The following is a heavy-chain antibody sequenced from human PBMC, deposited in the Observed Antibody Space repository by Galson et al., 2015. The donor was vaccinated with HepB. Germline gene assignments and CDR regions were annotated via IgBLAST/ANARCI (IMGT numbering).Heavy chain of an antibody. J-gene: IGHJ4*02. D-gene: IGHD2-2*02. CDR2: IDPSDSYT. V-gene: IGHV5-10-1*01. Sequence: QSGAEVKKPGESLRISCKGSGYSFTSYWISWVRQMPGKGLEWMGRIDPSDSYTNYSPSFQGHVTISADKSISTAYLQWSSLKASDTAMYYCARMPGLVVVPAAIREDYWGQGTLVTVSS. CDR3: ARMPGLVVVPAAIREDY. CDR1: GYSFTSYW.